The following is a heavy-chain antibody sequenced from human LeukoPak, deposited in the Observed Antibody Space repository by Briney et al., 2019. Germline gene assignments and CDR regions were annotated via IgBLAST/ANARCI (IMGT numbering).Heavy chain of an antibody. J-gene: IGHJ4*02. CDR1: GFTFSSYG. CDR3: AKSYGDYGSLFDC. Sequence: GRSLRLSCAASGFTFSSYGMHWVRQAPGKGLEWVAVISYDGSNKYYADSVKGRFTISRDNSKNTLYLQMNSLRAEDTAVYYCAKSYGDYGSLFDCWGQGTLVIVSS. D-gene: IGHD4-17*01. CDR2: ISYDGSNK. V-gene: IGHV3-30*18.